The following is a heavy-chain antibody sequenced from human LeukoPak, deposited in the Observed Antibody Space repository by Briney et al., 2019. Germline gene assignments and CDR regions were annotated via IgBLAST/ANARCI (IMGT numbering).Heavy chain of an antibody. CDR2: IIPIFGTA. D-gene: IGHD3-10*01. CDR3: AGGLGSDYYYYYMDV. V-gene: IGHV1-69*05. CDR1: GGTFSSYA. Sequence: GASVKVSCKASGGTFSSYAISWVRQAPGQGLEWMGGIIPIFGTANYAQKFQGRVTITTDESTSTAYMELSSLRSEDMAVYYCAGGLGSDYYYYYMDVWGKGTTVTVSS. J-gene: IGHJ6*03.